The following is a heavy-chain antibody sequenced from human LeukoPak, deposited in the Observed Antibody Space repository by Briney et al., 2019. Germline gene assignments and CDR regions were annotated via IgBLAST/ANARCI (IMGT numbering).Heavy chain of an antibody. CDR3: ARDYYDSSGYYSYYYGMDV. J-gene: IGHJ6*02. D-gene: IGHD3-22*01. V-gene: IGHV1-18*01. CDR2: ISAYNGNT. CDR1: GYTFTSYG. Sequence: ASVKVSCKASGYTFTSYGISWVRQAPGQGLEWMGWISAYNGNTNYAQKLQGRVTMTTDTSTSTAYIELRSLRSDDTAVYYCARDYYDSSGYYSYYYGMDVWGQGTTVTVSS.